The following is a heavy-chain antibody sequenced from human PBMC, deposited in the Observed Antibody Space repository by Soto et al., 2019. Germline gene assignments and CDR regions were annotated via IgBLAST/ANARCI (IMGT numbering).Heavy chain of an antibody. Sequence: QVQLVESGGGVVQPGRSLRLSCAASGFTFSSYGMHWVRQAPGKGLEWVAVISYDGSNKNYADSVKGRFTISRDNSKNTLYLQMNSLRAEDMAVYYCAKDRNIVVVVAPLDYWGQGTLVTVSS. V-gene: IGHV3-30*18. CDR1: GFTFSSYG. J-gene: IGHJ4*02. D-gene: IGHD2-15*01. CDR2: ISYDGSNK. CDR3: AKDRNIVVVVAPLDY.